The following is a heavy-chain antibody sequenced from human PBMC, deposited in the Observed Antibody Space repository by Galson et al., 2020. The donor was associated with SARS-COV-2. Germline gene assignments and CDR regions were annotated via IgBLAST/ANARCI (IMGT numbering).Heavy chain of an antibody. D-gene: IGHD3-10*01. CDR2: IWYDGSTK. J-gene: IGHJ6*02. CDR1: GFTFSSYG. V-gene: IGHV3-33*01. Sequence: GGSLRLSCAASGFTFSSYGMHWVRQAPGKGLEWVAVIWYDGSTKYYADSVKGRFTISRDNSKNTLYLQMNSLRAEDTAVYYCARGYYGSGSYFPRGYYYYYGMDVWGQGTTVTVSS. CDR3: ARGYYGSGSYFPRGYYYYYGMDV.